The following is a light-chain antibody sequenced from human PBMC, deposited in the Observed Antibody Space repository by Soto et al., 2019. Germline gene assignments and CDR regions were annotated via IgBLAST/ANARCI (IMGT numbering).Light chain of an antibody. CDR1: SSDVGASNY. J-gene: IGLJ1*01. CDR3: SSYTSSSTPYV. Sequence: QSALTQPASVSGSPGQSITISCTGTSSDVGASNYVSWYQQHPGKAPKLMIYEVSNRPSGVSNRFSGSKSGNTASLTISGLQAEDEADYYCSSYTSSSTPYVFGTGTKVTVL. CDR2: EVS. V-gene: IGLV2-14*01.